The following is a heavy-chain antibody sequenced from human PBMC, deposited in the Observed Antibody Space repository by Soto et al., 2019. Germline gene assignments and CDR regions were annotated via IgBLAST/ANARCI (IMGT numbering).Heavy chain of an antibody. CDR2: ISYSGSNT. V-gene: IGHV3-23*01. Sequence: EVQLLESGGGLVQPDGSLRLSCAASGFTFSSYAMSWVRQAPGKGLEWVSAISYSGSNTYYTDSVKGRFTISRDNAKNTLYLHIKSRSVEDSAIYDCAKRLWLFGEVNLTPHFDYWGQGTLVTVSS. J-gene: IGHJ4*02. CDR3: AKRLWLFGEVNLTPHFDY. CDR1: GFTFSSYA. D-gene: IGHD3-3*01.